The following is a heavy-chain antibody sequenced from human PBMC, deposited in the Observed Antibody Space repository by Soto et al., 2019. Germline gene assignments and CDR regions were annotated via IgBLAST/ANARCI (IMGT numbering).Heavy chain of an antibody. D-gene: IGHD3-10*01. V-gene: IGHV1-8*01. J-gene: IGHJ4*02. CDR3: ARGSPGPVDH. CDR2: MNPHSGDT. Sequence: GASVKVSCKASGYSFTILRFNCVRQATGQGLDWIGWMNPHSGDTGFAQRFQGRVTMTRNTSINTAYMELRSLRSQDTAVYYCARGSPGPVDHWGQGTQVTVSS. CDR1: GYSFTILR.